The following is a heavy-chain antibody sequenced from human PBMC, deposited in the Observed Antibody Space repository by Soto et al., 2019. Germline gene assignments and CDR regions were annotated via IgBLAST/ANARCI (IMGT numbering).Heavy chain of an antibody. D-gene: IGHD4-17*01. CDR1: GYTFTSYY. V-gene: IGHV1-46*01. CDR3: AREASTVTTDYYYCMLF. J-gene: IGHJ6*02. CDR2: INPSGGST. Sequence: ASVKVSCKASGYTFTSYYMHWVRQAPGQGLEWMGIINPSGGSTSYAQKFQGRVTMTRDTSTSTVYMELSSLRSEDTAVYYCAREASTVTTDYYYCMLFWGHAPTVTGSS.